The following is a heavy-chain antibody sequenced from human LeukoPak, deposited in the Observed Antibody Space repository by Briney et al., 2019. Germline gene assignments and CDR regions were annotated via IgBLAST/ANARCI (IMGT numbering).Heavy chain of an antibody. CDR3: ARAGSHDILTGYYHNWFDP. D-gene: IGHD3-9*01. Sequence: KTGGSLRLSCAASGFTFSSYGMSWIRQPAGKGLEWIGRIYTSGSTNYNPSLKSRVTMSVDTSKNQFSLKLSSVTAADTAVYYCARAGSHDILTGYYHNWFDPWGQGTLVTVSS. CDR2: IYTSGST. J-gene: IGHJ5*02. V-gene: IGHV4-4*07. CDR1: GFTFSSYG.